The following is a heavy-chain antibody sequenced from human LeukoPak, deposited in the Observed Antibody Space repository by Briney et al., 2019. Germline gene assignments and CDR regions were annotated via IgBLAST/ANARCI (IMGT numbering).Heavy chain of an antibody. V-gene: IGHV3-74*01. CDR1: GFTFSSYW. CDR3: ASGTVRYYDSSGYYQHDY. D-gene: IGHD3-22*01. CDR2: INSDGSST. Sequence: PGGSLRLSCAASGFTFSSYWMHWVRQAPGKGLVWVSRINSDGSSTSYADSVKGRFTISRDNAKNTLYLQMNSLRAEDTAVYYCASGTVRYYDSSGYYQHDYWGQGTLVTVSS. J-gene: IGHJ4*02.